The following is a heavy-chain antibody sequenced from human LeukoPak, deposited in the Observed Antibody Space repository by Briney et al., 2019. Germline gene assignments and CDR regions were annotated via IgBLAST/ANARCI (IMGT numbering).Heavy chain of an antibody. D-gene: IGHD2-15*01. CDR3: ARRCSGGSCYGYDAFDI. J-gene: IGHJ3*02. V-gene: IGHV1-69*05. CDR1: GGTFSSYA. CDR2: IIPIFGTA. Sequence: SVKVSCKASGGTFSSYAISWVRQAPGQGLEWMGRIIPIFGTANYAQKFQGRVTITTDESTSTAYMELSSLRSEDTAVYYCARRCSGGSCYGYDAFDIWGQGTMVTVSS.